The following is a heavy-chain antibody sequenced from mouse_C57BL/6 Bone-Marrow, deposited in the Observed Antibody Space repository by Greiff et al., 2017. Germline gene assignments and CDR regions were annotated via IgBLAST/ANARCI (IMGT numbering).Heavy chain of an antibody. CDR3: ARDYYGIWYFDV. Sequence: EVNVVESGGGLVKPGGSLKLSCAASGFTFSSYAMSWVRQTPEKRLEWVATISDGGSYTYYPDNVKGRFTISRDNAKNNLYLQMSHLKSEDTAMYYCARDYYGIWYFDVWGTGTTVTVSS. D-gene: IGHD1-2*01. J-gene: IGHJ1*03. CDR1: GFTFSSYA. CDR2: ISDGGSYT. V-gene: IGHV5-4*01.